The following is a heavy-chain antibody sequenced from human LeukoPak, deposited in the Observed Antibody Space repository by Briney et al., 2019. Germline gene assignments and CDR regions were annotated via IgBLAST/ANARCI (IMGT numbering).Heavy chain of an antibody. J-gene: IGHJ4*02. V-gene: IGHV1-2*02. CDR2: INPNSGGT. D-gene: IGHD6-13*01. Sequence: ASVKVSCKASGYTFTGYYIHWVRQAPGQGLEWMGWINPNSGGTIYAQKFQGRVTMTRDTSISTAYMELSRLRSDDTAVYYCARDIEQQLVNYYFDYWGQGTLVTVSS. CDR3: ARDIEQQLVNYYFDY. CDR1: GYTFTGYY.